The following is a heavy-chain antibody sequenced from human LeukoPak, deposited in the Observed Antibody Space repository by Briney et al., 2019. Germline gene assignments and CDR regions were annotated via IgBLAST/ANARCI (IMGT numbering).Heavy chain of an antibody. D-gene: IGHD4-23*01. CDR2: ISASGGNT. Sequence: GGSLRLSCVASGFTFDIYAMTWVRQAPGKGLEWVSSISASGGNTYYIESVKGRFTISRDNSKNTLYLQMNSLRAEDTAVYYCAKDAGGNSGGYFDYWGQGTLVTVSS. CDR1: GFTFDIYA. J-gene: IGHJ4*02. V-gene: IGHV3-23*01. CDR3: AKDAGGNSGGYFDY.